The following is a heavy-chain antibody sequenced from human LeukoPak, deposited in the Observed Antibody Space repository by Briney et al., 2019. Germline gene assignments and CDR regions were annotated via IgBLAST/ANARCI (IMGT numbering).Heavy chain of an antibody. CDR3: ATQIAADNWFDP. Sequence: SETLSLTCTVSGGSISSYYWSWIRQPPGKGLEWVGNIYYTGSTYYNLSLKSRVTISVDTSKNQFSLKPSSVTAADTAVYYCATQIAADNWFDPWGQGTLVTVSS. CDR1: GGSISSYY. D-gene: IGHD6-6*01. CDR2: IYYTGST. V-gene: IGHV4-59*01. J-gene: IGHJ5*02.